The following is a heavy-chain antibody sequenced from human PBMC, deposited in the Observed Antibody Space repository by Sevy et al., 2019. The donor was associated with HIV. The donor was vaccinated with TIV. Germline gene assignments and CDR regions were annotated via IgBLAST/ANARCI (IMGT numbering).Heavy chain of an antibody. D-gene: IGHD2-8*02. Sequence: GGSLRLSCAASGFTFSYAWMSWVRQAPGKGLEWVGRIKSKADGGTTDYAAPVKGRFTISREDSKNTLYLQMTSLKTEDTDVYYCSTDPIIVLLVTDGMDVWGQGTTVTVSS. CDR2: IKSKADGGTT. V-gene: IGHV3-15*01. J-gene: IGHJ6*02. CDR1: GFTFSYAW. CDR3: STDPIIVLLVTDGMDV.